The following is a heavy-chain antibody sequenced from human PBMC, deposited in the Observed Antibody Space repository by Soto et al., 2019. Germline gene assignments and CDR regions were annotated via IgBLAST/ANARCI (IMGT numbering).Heavy chain of an antibody. D-gene: IGHD2-15*01. CDR2: ISYDGSNK. Sequence: GWSLRLSCAASVFTFSSYGVHWVRQAPGKGLEWVAVISYDGSNKYYADSVKGRFTISRDNSKNTLYLQMNSLRAEDTAVYYCAKRGVGYCSGGSCYLGAFDIWGQGTMVTVSS. J-gene: IGHJ3*02. V-gene: IGHV3-30*18. CDR3: AKRGVGYCSGGSCYLGAFDI. CDR1: VFTFSSYG.